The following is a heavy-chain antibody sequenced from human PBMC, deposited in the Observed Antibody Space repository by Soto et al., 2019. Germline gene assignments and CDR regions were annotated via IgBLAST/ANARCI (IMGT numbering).Heavy chain of an antibody. D-gene: IGHD2-15*01. V-gene: IGHV4-59*08. J-gene: IGHJ4*02. CDR1: GGSISSYY. CDR2: IYYSGST. Sequence: QVQLQESGPGLVKPSETLSLTCTVSGGSISSYYWSWIRQPPGKGQEWIGYIYYSGSTNYNPSLQSRVTIAVDTSKNQFSLKLSSVTAADTAVYYCARCYGGSLDYWGQGTLVTVSS. CDR3: ARCYGGSLDY.